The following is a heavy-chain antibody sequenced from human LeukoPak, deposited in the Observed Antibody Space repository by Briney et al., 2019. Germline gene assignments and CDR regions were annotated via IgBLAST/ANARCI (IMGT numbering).Heavy chain of an antibody. CDR1: GGSISNYY. J-gene: IGHJ4*02. Sequence: SETLSLTCTVSGGSISNYYWSWIRQPAGKGLEWIGRIYTSGSTNYNPSLKSRVTMSVDTSKNQFSLKLGSVTAADTAVYYCARPSPDCSSTSCSPVWGQGTLVTVSS. CDR2: IYTSGST. CDR3: ARPSPDCSSTSCSPV. D-gene: IGHD2-2*01. V-gene: IGHV4-4*07.